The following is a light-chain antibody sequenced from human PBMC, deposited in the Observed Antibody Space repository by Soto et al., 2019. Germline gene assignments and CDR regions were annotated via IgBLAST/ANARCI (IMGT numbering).Light chain of an antibody. Sequence: DIQMTQSPSSVSASVGDRVTITCRASRDIGTWLAWYQQKPGKAPQLLIYVASSLQSGVPSRFSGSGSGTVFTLTISSLQPEDFATYYCQQANSSPLTFDGGTKVEIK. J-gene: IGKJ4*01. V-gene: IGKV1-12*01. CDR1: RDIGTW. CDR2: VAS. CDR3: QQANSSPLT.